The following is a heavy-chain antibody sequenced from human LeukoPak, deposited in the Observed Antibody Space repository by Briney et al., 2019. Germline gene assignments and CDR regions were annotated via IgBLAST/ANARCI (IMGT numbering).Heavy chain of an antibody. Sequence: PRASVKVSCKASGYTSTSYGISWVRQAPGQGLEWMGWISAYNGNTNYAQKLQGRVTMTTDASTSTAYMELRSLRSDDTAVYYCASFRYCSSTSCEFDYWGQGTLVTVSS. V-gene: IGHV1-18*01. CDR3: ASFRYCSSTSCEFDY. J-gene: IGHJ4*02. CDR2: ISAYNGNT. D-gene: IGHD2-2*01. CDR1: GYTSTSYG.